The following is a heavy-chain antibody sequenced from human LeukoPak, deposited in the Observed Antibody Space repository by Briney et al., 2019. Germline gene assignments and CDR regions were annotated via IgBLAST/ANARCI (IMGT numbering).Heavy chain of an antibody. V-gene: IGHV3-30*04. Sequence: GGSLRLSCAASGFTFSSYAMHWVRQAPGKGLEGVAVISYDGSNKYYADSVKGRFTISRDNSKNTLYLQMNSLRAEDTAVYYCANWDTAMAHFDYWGQGTLVTVSS. CDR1: GFTFSSYA. D-gene: IGHD5-18*01. J-gene: IGHJ4*02. CDR3: ANWDTAMAHFDY. CDR2: ISYDGSNK.